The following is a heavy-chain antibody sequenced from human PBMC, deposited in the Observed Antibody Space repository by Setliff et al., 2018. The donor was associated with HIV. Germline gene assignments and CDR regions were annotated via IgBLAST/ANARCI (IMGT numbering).Heavy chain of an antibody. CDR2: IKEDGSEK. CDR3: AMSPYSSGLFDY. CDR1: GFLFHTYW. D-gene: IGHD6-19*01. V-gene: IGHV3-7*02. Sequence: PGGSLRLSCAASGFLFHTYWMSWVRQAPGKGLEWVANIKEDGSEKYYVDSVKGRFTISRDNSKNTLYLQMNSLRAEDTAVYYCAMSPYSSGLFDYWGQGTLVTVSS. J-gene: IGHJ4*02.